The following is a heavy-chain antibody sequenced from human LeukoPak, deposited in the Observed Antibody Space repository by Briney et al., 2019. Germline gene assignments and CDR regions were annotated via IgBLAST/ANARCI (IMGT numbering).Heavy chain of an antibody. V-gene: IGHV4-31*03. Sequence: SQTLSLTCTVSGGSISSGGYYWSWIRQHPGKGLEWIGYIYYSGSTYYNPSLKSRVTISVDTSKNQSSLKLSSVTAADTAVYYCARDHDGYYFDYWGQGTLVTVSS. D-gene: IGHD3-10*01. CDR2: IYYSGST. CDR3: ARDHDGYYFDY. CDR1: GGSISSGGYY. J-gene: IGHJ4*02.